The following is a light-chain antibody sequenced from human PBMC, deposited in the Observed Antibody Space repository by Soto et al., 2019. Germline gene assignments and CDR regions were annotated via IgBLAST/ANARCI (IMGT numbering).Light chain of an antibody. J-gene: IGLJ3*02. V-gene: IGLV1-40*01. CDR1: SSNIGAGYD. Sequence: QPVLTQPPSVSGAPGQRVTISCTGSSSNIGAGYDVHWYQQLPGTAPKLLIYGNSNRPSGVPDRFSGSKSGTSASLTITGLQAEDEADYYCQSYDSSLSALFGGETKVTVL. CDR2: GNS. CDR3: QSYDSSLSAL.